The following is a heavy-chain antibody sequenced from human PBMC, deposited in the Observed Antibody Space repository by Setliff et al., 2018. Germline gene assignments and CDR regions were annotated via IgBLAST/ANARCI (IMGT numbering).Heavy chain of an antibody. CDR1: GYSISSGYY. J-gene: IGHJ4*02. V-gene: IGHV4-38-2*01. CDR3: ARHSSRPY. CDR2: IYHSGST. Sequence: SETLSLTCAVSGYSISSGYYWGWIRQPPGKGLEWIGSIYHSGSTYYNPSLKSRVTISVDTSKNQFSLKLSSVTAADTAVYYCARHSSRPYWGQGTLVTSPQ.